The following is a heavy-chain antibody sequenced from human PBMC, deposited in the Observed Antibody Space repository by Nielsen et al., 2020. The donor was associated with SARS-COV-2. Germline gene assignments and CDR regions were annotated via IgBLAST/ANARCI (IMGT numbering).Heavy chain of an antibody. CDR1: GFTFSDYY. CDR3: AKDKSDSVAGFDAFDI. V-gene: IGHV3-11*05. J-gene: IGHJ3*02. D-gene: IGHD6-19*01. CDR2: ISSSSSYT. Sequence: GGSLRLSCAASGFTFSDYYMSWIRQAPGKGLEWVSYISSSSSYTNYADSVKGRFTISRDNAKNSLYLQMNSLRAEDTAVYYCAKDKSDSVAGFDAFDIWGQGTMVTVSS.